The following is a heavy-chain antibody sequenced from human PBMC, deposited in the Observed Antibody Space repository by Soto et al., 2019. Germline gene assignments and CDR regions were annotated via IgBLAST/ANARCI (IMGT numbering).Heavy chain of an antibody. CDR2: IYHSGST. CDR1: GGSISSSNW. V-gene: IGHV4-4*02. D-gene: IGHD5-18*01. J-gene: IGHJ6*02. CDR3: ARDEDTAMATSSVSYYGMDV. Sequence: PSETLSLTCAVSGGSISSSNWWSWVRQPPGKGLEWIGEIYHSGSTNYNPSLKSRVTISVDKSKNQFSLKLSSVTAADTAVYYCARDEDTAMATSSVSYYGMDVWRQGTTVPASS.